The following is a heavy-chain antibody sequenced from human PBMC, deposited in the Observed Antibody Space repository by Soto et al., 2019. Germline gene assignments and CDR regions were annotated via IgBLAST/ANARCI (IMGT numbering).Heavy chain of an antibody. D-gene: IGHD2-21*01. Sequence: QVQLVESGGGVGQPGRSLRLSCAASGFTFSSYSMHWVRQAPGKGLEWVAAMSFDGNSKYFADSVKGRFTIARDNSKNTLSLQMNSLGADDSAVYYCARGRSVSDHDDFEYWGQETLITVSS. CDR2: MSFDGNSK. CDR3: ARGRSVSDHDDFEY. CDR1: GFTFSSYS. V-gene: IGHV3-30-3*01. J-gene: IGHJ4*02.